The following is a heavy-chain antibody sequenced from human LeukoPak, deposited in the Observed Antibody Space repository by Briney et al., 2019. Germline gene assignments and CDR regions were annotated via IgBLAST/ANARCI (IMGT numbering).Heavy chain of an antibody. CDR3: VRALLGTSDY. J-gene: IGHJ4*02. CDR1: GFTFSTSW. D-gene: IGHD7-27*01. V-gene: IGHV3-74*01. CDR2: INPDGSIT. Sequence: GGSLRLSCAASGFTFSTSWMHWVRQVPGKGLVWVSRINPDGSITNYADSVKGRFTISRDNANDMLYLLMNSLRVDDTAVYYCVRALLGTSDYWGQGTLVTVSS.